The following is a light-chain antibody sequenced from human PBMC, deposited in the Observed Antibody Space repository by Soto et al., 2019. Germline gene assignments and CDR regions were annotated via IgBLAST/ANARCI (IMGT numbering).Light chain of an antibody. V-gene: IGKV1-39*01. Sequence: DIQMTQSPSSLSASVGDRVSITCRASQTIGVHLNWYLQKPGKAPQLLFYAASRLQSGVPSRFSGSGSGTDFTLTISSLQPEDFATFYCHQSYNVPHTFGPGTKVDIK. J-gene: IGKJ3*01. CDR2: AAS. CDR1: QTIGVH. CDR3: HQSYNVPHT.